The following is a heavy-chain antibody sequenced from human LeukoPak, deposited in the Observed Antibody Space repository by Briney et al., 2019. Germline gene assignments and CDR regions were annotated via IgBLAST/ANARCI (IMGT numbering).Heavy chain of an antibody. CDR2: INQDGSAQ. CDR3: ARDVHGGAFDY. Sequence: PGGSLRLSCAASGFTFSSYGMHWVRQAPGKGLEWVANINQDGSAQYYVDSVKGRFTFSRDNAMNSLFLQMNSLRAEDTAVYYCARDVHGGAFDYWGQGTLVTVSS. D-gene: IGHD4-23*01. J-gene: IGHJ4*02. CDR1: GFTFSSYG. V-gene: IGHV3-7*01.